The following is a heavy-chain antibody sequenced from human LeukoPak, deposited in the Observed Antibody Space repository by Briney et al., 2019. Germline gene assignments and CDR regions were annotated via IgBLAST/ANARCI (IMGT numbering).Heavy chain of an antibody. Sequence: ASVKVSCKASGYTFTSYDINWVRQATGQGLEWMGWMNANSGNTGYAQKFRGRVTMTRNTSISTAYMELSSLRSEDTAVYYCARVLVFYDSSGYRYYFDYWGQGTLVTVSS. D-gene: IGHD3-22*01. CDR3: ARVLVFYDSSGYRYYFDY. V-gene: IGHV1-8*01. CDR2: MNANSGNT. CDR1: GYTFTSYD. J-gene: IGHJ4*02.